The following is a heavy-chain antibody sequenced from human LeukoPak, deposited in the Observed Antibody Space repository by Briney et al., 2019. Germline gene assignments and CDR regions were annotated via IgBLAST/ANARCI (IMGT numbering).Heavy chain of an antibody. Sequence: SETLSLTCAVYGGSFSGYYWSWIRQPPGKGLEWIGEINHSGSTNYNPSLKSRVTISVDTSKNQFSLKLSSVTAADTAVYYCAREDYYDSSGYSHWGQGTLVTVSS. CDR1: GGSFSGYY. V-gene: IGHV4-34*01. J-gene: IGHJ4*02. D-gene: IGHD3-22*01. CDR3: AREDYYDSSGYSH. CDR2: INHSGST.